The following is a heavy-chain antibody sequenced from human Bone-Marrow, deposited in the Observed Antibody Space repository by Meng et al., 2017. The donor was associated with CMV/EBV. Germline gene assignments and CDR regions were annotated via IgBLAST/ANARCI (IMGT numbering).Heavy chain of an antibody. J-gene: IGHJ4*02. Sequence: GESLKISCAASGFTFSSYSMNWVRQAPGKGLEWVSSISSSSSYIYYADSVKGRFTISRDNAKNSLYLQMNSLRAEDTAVYYCARLGFPDDLTDYRGQGALVTVSS. CDR1: GFTFSSYS. D-gene: IGHD7-27*01. V-gene: IGHV3-21*01. CDR3: ARLGFPDDLTDY. CDR2: ISSSSSYI.